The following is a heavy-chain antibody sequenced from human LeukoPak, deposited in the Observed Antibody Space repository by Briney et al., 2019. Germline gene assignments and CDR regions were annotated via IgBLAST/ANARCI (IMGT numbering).Heavy chain of an antibody. D-gene: IGHD7-27*01. CDR1: GLTFKNSW. CDR3: ARGHWGLDP. CDR2: LNQDGGEK. J-gene: IGHJ5*02. V-gene: IGHV3-7*03. Sequence: GGSLRPSCAVFGLTFKNSWMTWVRQAPGKGLEWVATLNQDGGEKYYVDSVKGRFTISRDNAKNSLYLQMNSLRADDTAVYYCARGHWGLDPWGQGTLVTVSS.